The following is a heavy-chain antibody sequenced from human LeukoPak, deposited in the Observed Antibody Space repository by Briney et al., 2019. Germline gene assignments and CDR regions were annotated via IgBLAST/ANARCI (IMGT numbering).Heavy chain of an antibody. D-gene: IGHD2-2*01. CDR3: ARSGFCTSSSCYRESDGLDF. CDR1: GYNFISYG. J-gene: IGHJ3*01. CDR2: VNGYNGNT. V-gene: IGHV1-18*01. Sequence: ASVKVSCKASGYNFISYGVSWVRQAPGQGLEWMGWVNGYNGNTNYAQKMEYRVIMTTDPATSTAYMELRDLRSGDTGVYYCARSGFCTSSSCYRESDGLDFWGQGTMVTVSS.